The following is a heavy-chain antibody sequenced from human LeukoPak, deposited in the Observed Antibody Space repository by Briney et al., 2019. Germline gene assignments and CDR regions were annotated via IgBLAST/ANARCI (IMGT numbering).Heavy chain of an antibody. D-gene: IGHD6-13*01. CDR3: AREGAAAGTSRFGYFDL. CDR2: IYYSGST. J-gene: IGHJ2*01. Sequence: PSETLSLTCTVSGGSISSHYWSWIRQPPGKGLEWIGYIYYSGSTNHNPSLKSRVTISVDRSKNQFSLKLSSVTAADTAVYYCAREGAAAGTSRFGYFDLWGRGTLVTVSS. V-gene: IGHV4-59*11. CDR1: GGSISSHY.